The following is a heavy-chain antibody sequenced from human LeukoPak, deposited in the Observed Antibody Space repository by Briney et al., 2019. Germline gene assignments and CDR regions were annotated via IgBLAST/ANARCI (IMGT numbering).Heavy chain of an antibody. CDR1: GGSISSSSYY. V-gene: IGHV4-39*07. CDR2: IYYSGST. J-gene: IGHJ4*02. Sequence: SETLPLTCTVSGGSISSSSYYWGWIRQPPGKGLEWIGSIYYSGSTYYNPSLKSRVTISVDTSKNQFSLKLSSVTAADTAVYYCATTGGDFWSGYYPFDYWGQGTLVTVSS. CDR3: ATTGGDFWSGYYPFDY. D-gene: IGHD3-3*01.